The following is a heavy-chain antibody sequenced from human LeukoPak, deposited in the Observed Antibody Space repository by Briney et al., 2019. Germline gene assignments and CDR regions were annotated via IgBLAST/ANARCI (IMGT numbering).Heavy chain of an antibody. V-gene: IGHV1-2*02. Sequence: ASVKVSCKASGYTFSGTGWYLYWLRQAPGQGLECMGWIYPYTGATHYAQKFQGRVAMTRDTSISSAYMELSRLRPDDTAVYYCARGGQAQMVDSDYWGHGTLFTVSS. CDR3: ARGGQAQMVDSDY. CDR1: GYTFSGTGWY. CDR2: IYPYTGAT. D-gene: IGHD3-10*01. J-gene: IGHJ4*01.